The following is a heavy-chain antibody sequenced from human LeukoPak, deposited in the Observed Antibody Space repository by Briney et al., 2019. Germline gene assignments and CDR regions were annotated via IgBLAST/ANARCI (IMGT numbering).Heavy chain of an antibody. CDR2: ISGSGGST. V-gene: IGHV3-23*01. CDR3: AKRLLFYDSKSLGMDV. J-gene: IGHJ6*02. Sequence: PGGSLRLSCAASGFTLSSYAMSWVRQAPGKGLEWVSAISGSGGSTYYADSVKGRFTISRDNSKNTLYLQMNSLRAEDTAVYYCAKRLLFYDSKSLGMDVWGQGTTVTVSS. D-gene: IGHD3-22*01. CDR1: GFTLSSYA.